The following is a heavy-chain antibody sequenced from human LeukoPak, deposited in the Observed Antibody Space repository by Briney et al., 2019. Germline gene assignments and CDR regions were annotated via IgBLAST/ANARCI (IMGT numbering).Heavy chain of an antibody. Sequence: AGSLRLSCAASGFTFSSYGMHWVRQAPGKGLEWVAVIWYVGSNKYYADSVKGRFTISRDNSKNTLYLQMNSLRAEDTAVYYCARGDTYSSGWYPFDYWGQGTLVTVSS. CDR3: ARGDTYSSGWYPFDY. D-gene: IGHD6-19*01. CDR1: GFTFSSYG. J-gene: IGHJ4*02. CDR2: IWYVGSNK. V-gene: IGHV3-33*01.